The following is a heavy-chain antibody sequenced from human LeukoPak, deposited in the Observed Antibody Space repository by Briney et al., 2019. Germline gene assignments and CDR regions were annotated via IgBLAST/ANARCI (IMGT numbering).Heavy chain of an antibody. CDR1: GGSISSSSYY. Sequence: SETLSLTCTVPGGSISSSSYYWGWIRQPPGKGLEWIGSIYYSGSTYYNPSLKSRVTISVDTSKNQFSLKLSSVTAADTAVYYCARVPRYYDFWSGYYTSYYMDVWGKGTTVTVSS. J-gene: IGHJ6*03. CDR3: ARVPRYYDFWSGYYTSYYMDV. D-gene: IGHD3-3*01. CDR2: IYYSGST. V-gene: IGHV4-39*07.